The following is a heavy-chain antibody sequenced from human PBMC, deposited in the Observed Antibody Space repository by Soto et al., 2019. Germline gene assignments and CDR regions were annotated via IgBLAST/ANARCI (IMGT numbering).Heavy chain of an antibody. V-gene: IGHV3-33*01. CDR3: ARGPNYGDYVIDY. D-gene: IGHD4-17*01. J-gene: IGHJ4*02. Sequence: QVQLVESGGGVVQPGRSLRLSCAASGFSFKSHGMHWVRQAPGKGLEWVALIWYDGSNKYHEDSVKGRFTTSRDNSENTLYLQMNSLRAEDTAVYYCARGPNYGDYVIDYWGRGTLVTVSS. CDR2: IWYDGSNK. CDR1: GFSFKSHG.